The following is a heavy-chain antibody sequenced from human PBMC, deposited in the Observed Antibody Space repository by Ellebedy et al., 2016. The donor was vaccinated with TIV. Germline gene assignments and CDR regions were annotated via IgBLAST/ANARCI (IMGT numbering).Heavy chain of an antibody. CDR1: GFALRSYS. D-gene: IGHD1-26*01. CDR2: ISSSSSTI. J-gene: IGHJ3*02. V-gene: IGHV3-48*01. CDR3: AREGEAGRGNDAFDI. Sequence: GESLKIPCAAPGFALRSYSMNWVRQAPGKGLEWVSYISSSSSTIYYADSVKGRFTISRANSKNTVYLQRNSLRAEATAVYYCAREGEAGRGNDAFDIWGQGTMVTVSS.